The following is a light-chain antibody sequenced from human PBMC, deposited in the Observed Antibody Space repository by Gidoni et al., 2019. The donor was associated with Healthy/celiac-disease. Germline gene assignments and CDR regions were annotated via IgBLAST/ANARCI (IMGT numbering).Light chain of an antibody. CDR2: DAS. V-gene: IGKV3-11*01. Sequence: EIVLTQSPATLSLSPGERATLSCRASQSVSRYLAWYQQKPGQAPRLLIYDASNRATGIPARFSGSGSGTDFTLTISSLEPEDFAVYYCQQRSNWPPRVTFXPXTKVDIK. J-gene: IGKJ3*01. CDR1: QSVSRY. CDR3: QQRSNWPPRVT.